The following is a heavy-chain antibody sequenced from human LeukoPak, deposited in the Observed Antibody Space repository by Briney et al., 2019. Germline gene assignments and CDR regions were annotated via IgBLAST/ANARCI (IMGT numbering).Heavy chain of an antibody. CDR1: GFTFGDYA. D-gene: IGHD3-9*01. CDR2: ISWNSGSI. CDR3: AKGSYYDILTGYYEFDY. V-gene: IGHV3-9*01. J-gene: IGHJ4*02. Sequence: PGGSLRLSCAASGFTFGDYAMHWVRQAPGKGLEWVSGISWNSGSIGYADSVKGRFTISRDNAKNSLYLQMNSLRAEDTALYYCAKGSYYDILTGYYEFDYWGQGTLVTVSS.